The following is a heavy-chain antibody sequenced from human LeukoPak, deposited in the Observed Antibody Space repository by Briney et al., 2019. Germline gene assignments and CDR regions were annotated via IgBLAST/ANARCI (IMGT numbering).Heavy chain of an antibody. D-gene: IGHD6-19*01. CDR3: ARAVSGRFDY. J-gene: IGHJ4*02. CDR1: GGSMSPYH. CDR2: IYYSGST. V-gene: IGHV4-59*08. Sequence: SETLSLTCTVSGGSMSPYHWSWIRQPPGKRLEWTGYIYYSGSTNYNPSLKSRVTISVDTSKNQFSLKLSSVTAADTAMYYCARAVSGRFDYWGQGTLVTVSS.